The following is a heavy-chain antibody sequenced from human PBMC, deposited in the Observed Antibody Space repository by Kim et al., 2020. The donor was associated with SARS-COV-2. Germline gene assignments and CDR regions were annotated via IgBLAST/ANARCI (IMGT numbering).Heavy chain of an antibody. V-gene: IGHV4-59*13. CDR3: ASTLVIVDVVGVYY. CDR2: VTGSGTT. CDR1: GGYISNNI. Sequence: SETLSLTCTVSGGYISNNIWNWVWQPQGMGLELLGFVTGSGTTNNNHTSDIQLPISIDMAKNKLSLNLTSGTASDTDLYYYASTLVIVDVVGVYY. D-gene: IGHD3-22*01. J-gene: IGHJ6*01.